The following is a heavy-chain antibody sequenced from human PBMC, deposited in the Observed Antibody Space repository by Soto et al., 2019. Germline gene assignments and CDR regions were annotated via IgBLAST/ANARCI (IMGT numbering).Heavy chain of an antibody. Sequence: GGSLRLCCAASGFTFSSHSMNCVRQAPGKGLEWVSSISSSSSYIYYADSVKGRFTISRDNAKNSLYLQMNSLRAEDTAVYYCARDVDYDFWKWIDPWGQGTLVTVSS. J-gene: IGHJ5*02. CDR2: ISSSSSYI. D-gene: IGHD3-3*01. CDR1: GFTFSSHS. CDR3: ARDVDYDFWKWIDP. V-gene: IGHV3-21*01.